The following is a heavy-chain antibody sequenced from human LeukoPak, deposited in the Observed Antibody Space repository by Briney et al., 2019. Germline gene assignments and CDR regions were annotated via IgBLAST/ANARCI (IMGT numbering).Heavy chain of an antibody. CDR3: AKHYSSNSLGRYFDY. CDR2: VGASGTTT. D-gene: IGHD6-13*01. J-gene: IGHJ4*02. Sequence: GGSLRLSCAASGFTFSSCAMSWVRQAPGKGLEWVSTVGASGTTTYYADSVEGRFTISRDNSKNTLYLQMNSLRAEDTAVYYCAKHYSSNSLGRYFDYWGQGTLVTVSS. CDR1: GFTFSSCA. V-gene: IGHV3-23*01.